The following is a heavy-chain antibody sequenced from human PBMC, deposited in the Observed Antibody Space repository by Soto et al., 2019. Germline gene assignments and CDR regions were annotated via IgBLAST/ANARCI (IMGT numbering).Heavy chain of an antibody. CDR3: ARLRLVELSFRY. J-gene: IGHJ4*02. D-gene: IGHD3-16*02. CDR2: IDYTGGT. CDR1: GGSISSGGYY. Sequence: QVQLQESGPGLVKPSQTLSLTCTVSGGSISSGGYYWNWIRQHPGKGLEWIGNIDYTGGTNFNPSLKSRPTMSVDTSKNQFSLTLNSVTAADTTVYYCARLRLVELSFRYWGQGTLVTVSS. V-gene: IGHV4-31*03.